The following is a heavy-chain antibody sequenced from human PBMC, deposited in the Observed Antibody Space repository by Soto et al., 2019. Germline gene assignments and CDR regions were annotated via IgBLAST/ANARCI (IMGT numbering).Heavy chain of an antibody. V-gene: IGHV3-13*01. CDR1: GFTFSSYD. D-gene: IGHD2-15*01. J-gene: IGHJ4*02. CDR3: TRATCSGGSCLFIY. Sequence: GGSLRLSCAASGFTFSSYDMHWVRQTTGKGLEWVAALGASGDIYYAASVKGRFTISRDNAKNSVDLQMNGLSAEDTAVYYCTRATCSGGSCLFIYWGRGTLVTVSS. CDR2: LGASGDI.